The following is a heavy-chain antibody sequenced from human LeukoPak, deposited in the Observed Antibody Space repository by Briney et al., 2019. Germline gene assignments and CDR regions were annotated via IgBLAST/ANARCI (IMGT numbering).Heavy chain of an antibody. J-gene: IGHJ4*02. CDR2: INPYSGDT. CDR1: GYTFTGYH. V-gene: IGHV1-2*06. Sequence: ASVKVSCKASGYTFTGYHIHWVRQAPGQGLEWMGRINPYSGDTNFAQKFQGRVTMTRDTSITTAYMDLSSLTPDDTAVYYCARGPGLPVDYWGQGTLVTVSS. CDR3: ARGPGLPVDY.